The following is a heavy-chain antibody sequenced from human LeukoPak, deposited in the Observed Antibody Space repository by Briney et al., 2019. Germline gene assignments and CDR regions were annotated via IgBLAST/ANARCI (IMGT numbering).Heavy chain of an antibody. Sequence: SETLSLTXAVSGYSISSGYYWGWIRQPPGKGLEWIGSIYHSGSTYYNPSLKSRVTISVDTSQNQFSLKLSSVTAADTAVYYCARGAPRGVVVIAAGFDYWGQGTLVTVSS. D-gene: IGHD2-15*01. CDR3: ARGAPRGVVVIAAGFDY. V-gene: IGHV4-38-2*01. CDR2: IYHSGST. CDR1: GYSISSGYY. J-gene: IGHJ4*02.